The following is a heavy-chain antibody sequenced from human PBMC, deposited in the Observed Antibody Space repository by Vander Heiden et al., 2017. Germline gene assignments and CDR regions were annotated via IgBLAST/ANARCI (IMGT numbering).Heavy chain of an antibody. D-gene: IGHD2-21*02. V-gene: IGHV3-48*02. Sequence: EVQLVESGGGLVQPGGSLRLSCAASGFTFSSYGMNWVRQAPGKGLELVSYISSSSSTIYYADSVKGRFTISRDNAKNSLYLQMNSLRDEDTAVYYCARDYLAYCGGDCYPDYFDYWGQGTLVTVSS. CDR2: ISSSSSTI. CDR3: ARDYLAYCGGDCYPDYFDY. CDR1: GFTFSSYG. J-gene: IGHJ4*02.